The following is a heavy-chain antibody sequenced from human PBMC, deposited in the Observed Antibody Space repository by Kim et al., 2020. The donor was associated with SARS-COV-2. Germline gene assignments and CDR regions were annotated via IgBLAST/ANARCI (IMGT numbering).Heavy chain of an antibody. CDR1: GFTFSSYE. CDR3: ARGTADDY. Sequence: GGSLRLSCAASGFTFSSYEKNWVCQAPGQGLGLVSYISSSGSTIYYSDSLKGRLTISTDNANNTLYLLMHSLRAEDTAVDYCARGTADDYWGQGTLVTVS. V-gene: IGHV3-48*03. CDR2: ISSSGSTI. D-gene: IGHD5-18*01. J-gene: IGHJ4*02.